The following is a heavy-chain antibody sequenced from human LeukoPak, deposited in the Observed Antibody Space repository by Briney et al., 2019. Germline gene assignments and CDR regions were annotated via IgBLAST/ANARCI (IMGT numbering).Heavy chain of an antibody. CDR3: AKDRRDYYLPGAVDY. J-gene: IGHJ4*02. D-gene: IGHD3-10*02. CDR1: EFTFSNYA. V-gene: IGHV3-23*01. CDR2: ISGGGGST. Sequence: GGSLRLSCAASEFTFSNYAMNWVRQAPGKGLEWVSGISGGGGSTYYADSVKGRFTISRDNSKNMLYLQLNSLRAEDTAVYYCAKDRRDYYLPGAVDYWGQGTLVIVSS.